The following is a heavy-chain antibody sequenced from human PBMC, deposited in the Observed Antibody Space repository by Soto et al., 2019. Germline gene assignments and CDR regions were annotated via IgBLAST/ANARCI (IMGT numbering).Heavy chain of an antibody. CDR1: GYTFTGYS. J-gene: IGHJ4*02. V-gene: IGHV1-2*04. D-gene: IGHD3-22*01. Sequence: GASVKVSCKASGYTFTGYSVHWVRQAPGQRLEWMGWINPNSGGTNYAQKFQGWVTMTRDTSISTAYMELSRLRSDDTAVYFCASSLRGLDHYDSSGSYPLDYWGQGTLVTVSS. CDR3: ASSLRGLDHYDSSGSYPLDY. CDR2: INPNSGGT.